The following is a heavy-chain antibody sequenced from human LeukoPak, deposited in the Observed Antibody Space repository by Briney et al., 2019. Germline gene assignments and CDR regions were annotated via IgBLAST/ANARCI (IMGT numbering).Heavy chain of an antibody. J-gene: IGHJ4*02. CDR2: IYSGGST. CDR1: GFTVSSNY. V-gene: IGHV3-53*05. Sequence: GGSLRLSCAASGFTVSSNYMSWVRQAPGKGLEWVSVIYSGGSTYYADSVKGRFTISRDNSKNTLYLQMNSLRAEDTAVYYCAKDPLGAGRSSGWYDYGYYFDYWGQGTLVTVSS. CDR3: AKDPLGAGRSSGWYDYGYYFDY. D-gene: IGHD6-19*01.